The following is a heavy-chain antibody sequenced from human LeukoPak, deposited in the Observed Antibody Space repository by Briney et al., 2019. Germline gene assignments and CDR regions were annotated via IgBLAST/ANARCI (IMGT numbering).Heavy chain of an antibody. Sequence: PGGSLRLSCAASGFTFSSYAMHWVRQAPGKGLEWVAVISYDGSNKYYADSVKGRFTISRDNSKNTLYLQMNSLRAEDTAVYYCAQQLGINNWFDPWGQGTLVTVSS. CDR2: ISYDGSNK. CDR1: GFTFSSYA. CDR3: AQQLGINNWFDP. V-gene: IGHV3-30*01. J-gene: IGHJ5*02. D-gene: IGHD6-13*01.